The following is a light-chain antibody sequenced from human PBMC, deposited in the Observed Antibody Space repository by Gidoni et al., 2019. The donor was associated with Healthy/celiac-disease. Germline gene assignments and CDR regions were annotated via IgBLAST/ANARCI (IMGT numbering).Light chain of an antibody. V-gene: IGKV4-1*01. CDR3: QQYYSPPWT. CDR1: QSVLHSSNNKNY. J-gene: IGKJ1*01. CDR2: WAS. Sequence: QSVLHSSNNKNYLAWYQQKPGQPPKLLIYWASTRESGVPDRFSGSGSGTDFTLTISSLQAEDLAVYYCQQYYSPPWTFGRGTKVVIK.